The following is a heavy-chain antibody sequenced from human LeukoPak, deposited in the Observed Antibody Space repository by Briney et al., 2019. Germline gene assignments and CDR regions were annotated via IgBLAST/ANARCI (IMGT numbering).Heavy chain of an antibody. V-gene: IGHV3-7*01. CDR2: INQDGSGK. D-gene: IGHD3-22*01. J-gene: IGHJ3*02. CDR1: GFIFSSYW. Sequence: GGSLRLSCAASGFIFSSYWMSWVRQAPGKGLGWVANINQDGSGKYHVDSVKGRFAISRDNAKNSLYLQMNSLRAEDTAVYYCAREVVRNSNDIWGQGTMVTVSS. CDR3: AREVVRNSNDI.